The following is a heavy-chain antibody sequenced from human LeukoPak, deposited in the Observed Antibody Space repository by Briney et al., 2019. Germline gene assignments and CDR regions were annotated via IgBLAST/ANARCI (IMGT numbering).Heavy chain of an antibody. J-gene: IGHJ5*02. D-gene: IGHD4-17*01. Sequence: ASVKVSCKASGYTFTSYGISWVRQAPGQGLEGMGWISAYNGNTNYAQKLQGRVTMTTDTSTSTAYMELRSLRSDDTAVYYCARTVTRRDWFDPWGQGTLVTVSS. CDR3: ARTVTRRDWFDP. V-gene: IGHV1-18*01. CDR1: GYTFTSYG. CDR2: ISAYNGNT.